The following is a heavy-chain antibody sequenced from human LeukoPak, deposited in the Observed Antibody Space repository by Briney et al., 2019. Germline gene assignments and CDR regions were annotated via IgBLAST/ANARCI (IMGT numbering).Heavy chain of an antibody. J-gene: IGHJ5*02. Sequence: PGRSLRLSCAASGFTFSSYGMHWVRQAPGKGLEWVAFIRYDGSNKYYADSVKGRFTISRDNSKNTLYLQMNSLRAEDTAVYYCARIRRSNNWFDPWGQGTLVTVSS. CDR3: ARIRRSNNWFDP. CDR2: IRYDGSNK. CDR1: GFTFSSYG. V-gene: IGHV3-30*02.